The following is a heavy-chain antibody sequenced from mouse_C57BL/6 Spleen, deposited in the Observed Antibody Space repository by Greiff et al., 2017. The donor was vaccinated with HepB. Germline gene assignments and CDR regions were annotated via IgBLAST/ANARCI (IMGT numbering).Heavy chain of an antibody. CDR3: AKCKGYDGYYCAMDY. Sequence: VQLQQSGPELVKPGASVKISCKASGYSFTGYYMNWVKQSPEKSLEWIGEINPSTGGTTYNQKFKAKATLTVDKASSTAYMQLKSLTSEDSAVYYCAKCKGYDGYYCAMDYWGQGTSVTVSS. V-gene: IGHV1-42*01. CDR1: GYSFTGYY. D-gene: IGHD2-3*01. CDR2: INPSTGGT. J-gene: IGHJ4*01.